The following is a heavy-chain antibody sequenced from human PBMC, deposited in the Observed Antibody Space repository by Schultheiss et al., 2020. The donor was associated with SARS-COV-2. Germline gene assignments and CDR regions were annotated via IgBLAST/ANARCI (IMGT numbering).Heavy chain of an antibody. CDR3: ARARYSSGPDY. Sequence: SETLSLTCTVSGGSVSSGSYYWSWIRQPPGKGLEWIGEINHSGSTNYNPSLKSRVTISVDTSKNQLSLKVSSVTAADTAVYYCARARYSSGPDYWGQGTLVTVSS. CDR2: INHSGST. CDR1: GGSVSSGSYY. V-gene: IGHV4-61*01. J-gene: IGHJ4*02. D-gene: IGHD6-19*01.